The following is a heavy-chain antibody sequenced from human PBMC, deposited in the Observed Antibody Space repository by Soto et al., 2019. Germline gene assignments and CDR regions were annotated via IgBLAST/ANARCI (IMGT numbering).Heavy chain of an antibody. CDR3: ARDQGNRGVWFENTKSYYDFGMEV. CDR1: GFNISSYY. V-gene: IGHV4-59*01. Sequence: PSETLSLTSPVSGFNISSYYWSWIRQPPGKRLEWMGYIYYSGSTNYNPSLKSRVTISVDTSKNQFYLKMSSVTAADTAVYYCARDQGNRGVWFENTKSYYDFGMEVWCQGTTVTVSS. J-gene: IGHJ6*02. D-gene: IGHD3-10*01. CDR2: IYYSGST.